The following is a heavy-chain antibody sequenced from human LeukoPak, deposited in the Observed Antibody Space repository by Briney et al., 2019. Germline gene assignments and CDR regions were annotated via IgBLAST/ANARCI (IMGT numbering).Heavy chain of an antibody. J-gene: IGHJ3*02. D-gene: IGHD3-3*02. CDR3: ASYVLGDAFDI. Sequence: GRSLRLSCAASGFTFSSYGMHWVRQAPGKGLEGVAVIWYDGSNKYYADSVKGRFTISRDNSKNTLYLQMNSLRAEDTAVYYCASYVLGDAFDIWGQRTMVTVSS. CDR1: GFTFSSYG. V-gene: IGHV3-33*01. CDR2: IWYDGSNK.